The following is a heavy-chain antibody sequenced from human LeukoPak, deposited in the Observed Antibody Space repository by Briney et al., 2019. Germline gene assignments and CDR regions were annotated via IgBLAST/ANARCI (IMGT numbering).Heavy chain of an antibody. J-gene: IGHJ3*02. CDR3: ARGGGSCCCFNAFDI. D-gene: IGHD2-15*01. Sequence: PGGSLRLSCAASGFTFSNHEFNWVRQAPGKGLEWVSYISSSGRNIYYADSVKGRFTISRDNAKNSLYLQMSSLRADDTATYYCARGGGSCCCFNAFDIWGQGTMVTVSS. V-gene: IGHV3-48*03. CDR2: ISSSGRNI. CDR1: GFTFSNHE.